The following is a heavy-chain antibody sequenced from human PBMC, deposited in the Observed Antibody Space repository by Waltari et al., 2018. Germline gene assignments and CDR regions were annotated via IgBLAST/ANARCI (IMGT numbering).Heavy chain of an antibody. CDR2: ISSSSSYI. Sequence: EVQLVESGGGLVKPGGSLRLACAASGFTFSSYSMNWVRQAPGKGLEWVSSISSSSSYIYYADSVKGRFTISRDNAKNSLYLQMNSLRAEDTAVYYCARDKSIAADYWGQGTLVTVSS. CDR1: GFTFSSYS. CDR3: ARDKSIAADY. V-gene: IGHV3-21*01. D-gene: IGHD6-6*01. J-gene: IGHJ4*02.